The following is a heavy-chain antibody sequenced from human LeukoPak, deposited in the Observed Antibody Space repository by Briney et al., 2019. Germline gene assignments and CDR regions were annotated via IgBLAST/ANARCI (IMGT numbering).Heavy chain of an antibody. J-gene: IGHJ6*03. CDR3: ARDGVPVARKAYYYYSMDV. Sequence: SETLSLTCTLSGGSISGYYWSWIRLCAGKGLEWIGRISNSGSTNCNPSLKSRVSLSVDTSKNQFSLKLTSVTAADTAIYYCARDGVPVARKAYYYYSMDVWGKGATVTVSS. CDR2: ISNSGST. D-gene: IGHD6-19*01. CDR1: GGSISGYY. V-gene: IGHV4-4*07.